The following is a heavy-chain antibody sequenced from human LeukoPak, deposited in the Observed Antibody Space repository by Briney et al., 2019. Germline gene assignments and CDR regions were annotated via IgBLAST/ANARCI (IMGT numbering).Heavy chain of an antibody. Sequence: GGSLRLSCVGSGFTSIAYALTWARQAPGKGLEWVSGISGGGVTTYYADSVKGRFTISRDNSKNTLYLQMSSLRADDTAIYYCARNQQLGGHSYYYYGMDVWGQGTMVTVSS. CDR3: ARNQQLGGHSYYYYGMDV. J-gene: IGHJ6*02. CDR2: ISGGGVTT. CDR1: GFTSIAYA. D-gene: IGHD3-16*01. V-gene: IGHV3-23*01.